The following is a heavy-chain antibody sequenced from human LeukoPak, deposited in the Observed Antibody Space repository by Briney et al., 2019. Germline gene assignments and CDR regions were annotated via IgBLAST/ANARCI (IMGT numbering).Heavy chain of an antibody. CDR2: IWYDGSNK. V-gene: IGHV3-33*01. D-gene: IGHD3-9*01. CDR3: ARDPRFLTGYSIDI. CDR1: GFTFSSYG. J-gene: IGHJ3*02. Sequence: GRTLRLSCAASGFTFSSYGMHWVRQAPGKGLEWVAVIWYDGSNKFYADSVKGRFTISRDNSKNTLYMQMNSLRAEDTAVYYCARDPRFLTGYSIDIWGQGTMVTVSS.